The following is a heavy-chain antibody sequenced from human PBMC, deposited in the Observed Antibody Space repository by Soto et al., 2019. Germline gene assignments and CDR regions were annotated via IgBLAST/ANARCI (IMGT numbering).Heavy chain of an antibody. CDR3: ARGRPFWSDFYIDH. J-gene: IGHJ1*01. CDR2: IGTNADT. D-gene: IGHD3-3*01. CDR1: GFRFSDYD. Sequence: EVQLVESGGVLIQRGGSLRLSCEASGFRFSDYDMHWVRQPPGKGLEWVSGIGTNADTHYSDSVKGRFTISRENVKNSLYLQMNSLKADDTAVYFCARGRPFWSDFYIDHWGQGTLLTVSS. V-gene: IGHV3-13*01.